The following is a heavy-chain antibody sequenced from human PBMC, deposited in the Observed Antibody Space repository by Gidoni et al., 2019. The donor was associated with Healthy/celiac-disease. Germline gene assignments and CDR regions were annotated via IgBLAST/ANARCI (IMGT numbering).Heavy chain of an antibody. CDR1: GFTFSSYA. J-gene: IGHJ6*02. CDR3: ARVPRGYDPYYYGMDV. V-gene: IGHV3-30-3*01. Sequence: QVQLVESGGGVVQPGRSLRLSCAASGFTFSSYAMHWVRQAPGKGLEWVAVISYDGSNKYCADSVKGRFTISRDNSKNTLYLQMNSLRAEDTAVYYCARVPRGYDPYYYGMDVWGQGTTVTVSS. D-gene: IGHD5-12*01. CDR2: ISYDGSNK.